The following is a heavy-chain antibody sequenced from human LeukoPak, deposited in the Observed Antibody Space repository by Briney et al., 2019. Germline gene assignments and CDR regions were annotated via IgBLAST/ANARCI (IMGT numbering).Heavy chain of an antibody. Sequence: PSETLSLTCTVSGGSISSSSYYWGWIRQPPGKGLEWIGSIYYSGSTYYNPSLKSRVTISVDTSKNQFSLKLSSVTAADTAVYYCARGLGYCSGGSCYSFWFDPWGQGTLATVSS. CDR2: IYYSGST. CDR3: ARGLGYCSGGSCYSFWFDP. V-gene: IGHV4-39*07. D-gene: IGHD2-15*01. J-gene: IGHJ5*02. CDR1: GGSISSSSYY.